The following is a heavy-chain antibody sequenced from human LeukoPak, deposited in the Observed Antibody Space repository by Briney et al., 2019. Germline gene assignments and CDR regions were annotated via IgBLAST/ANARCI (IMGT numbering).Heavy chain of an antibody. CDR1: GLTFSSYW. CDR3: ARDRCSGGSCYWFDP. Sequence: GGSLRLSCAASGLTFSSYWMHWVRQLPGKGLVWVSRINTDGSSTYYADSVKGRFTISRDNAKNTLYLLMNSLRAEDTAIYYCARDRCSGGSCYWFDPWGQGTTVTVSS. J-gene: IGHJ5*01. V-gene: IGHV3-74*01. CDR2: INTDGSST. D-gene: IGHD2-15*01.